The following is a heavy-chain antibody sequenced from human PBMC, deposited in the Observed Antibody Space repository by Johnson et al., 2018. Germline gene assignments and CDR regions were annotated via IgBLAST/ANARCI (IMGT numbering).Heavy chain of an antibody. CDR2: ISYDGSNK. J-gene: IGHJ6*03. V-gene: IGHV3-30*03. Sequence: QVQLVQSGGGVVQPGRSLRLSCAASGFTFSSYDMHWVRQAPGKGLEWVAVISYDGSNKDYADSVKGRFTISRDNSKNSLYLQMNSLRAEDRAVYYCVGIKPMVYAIPYYYYYYMDGWGKGTTVTVAS. D-gene: IGHD2-8*01. CDR3: VGIKPMVYAIPYYYYYYMDG. CDR1: GFTFSSYD.